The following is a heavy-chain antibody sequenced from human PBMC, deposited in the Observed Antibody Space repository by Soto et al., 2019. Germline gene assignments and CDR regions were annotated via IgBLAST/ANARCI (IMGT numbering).Heavy chain of an antibody. V-gene: IGHV3-15*07. J-gene: IGHJ4*02. Sequence: EVQLVESGGGLIKPGGSLRLSCAASGFAFNYAWMNWVRHTPGRGLEWVGRIKNKIDGGTTDYAAPVKGRFTISRDVSKNTLYLQMNSLQTEDTAVYYCTTTYSSGGAFDYWGQGTLVTVSS. D-gene: IGHD6-19*01. CDR3: TTTYSSGGAFDY. CDR1: GFAFNYAW. CDR2: IKNKIDGGTT.